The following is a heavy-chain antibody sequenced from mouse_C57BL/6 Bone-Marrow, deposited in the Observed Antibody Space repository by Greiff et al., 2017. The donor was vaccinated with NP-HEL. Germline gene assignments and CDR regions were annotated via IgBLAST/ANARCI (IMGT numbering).Heavy chain of an antibody. V-gene: IGHV1-61*01. CDR2: IYPSDSET. Sequence: QVQLQQPGAELVRPGSSVKLSCKASGYTFTSYWMDWVKQRPGQGLEWIGNIYPSDSETHYNQKFKDKDILTVDKSTSTAYMQLSSLTSEESAVYYCARTPIYGKWLFAYWGQGTLVTVTA. D-gene: IGHD2-1*01. J-gene: IGHJ3*01. CDR1: GYTFTSYW. CDR3: ARTPIYGKWLFAY.